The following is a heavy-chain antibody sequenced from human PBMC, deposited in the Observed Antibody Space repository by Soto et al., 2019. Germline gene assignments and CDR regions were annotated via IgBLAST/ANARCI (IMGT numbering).Heavy chain of an antibody. CDR2: IWYDGSNK. Sequence: QVQLVESGGGVVQPGRSLRLSCAASGFTFSSYGMHWVRQAPGKGLEWVAVIWYDGSNKYYADSVKGRFTISRDNSKNTLYRQMNSLRAEDTAVYYCARDLGYSSGWYCDYWGQGTLVTVSS. D-gene: IGHD6-19*01. CDR3: ARDLGYSSGWYCDY. V-gene: IGHV3-33*01. J-gene: IGHJ4*02. CDR1: GFTFSSYG.